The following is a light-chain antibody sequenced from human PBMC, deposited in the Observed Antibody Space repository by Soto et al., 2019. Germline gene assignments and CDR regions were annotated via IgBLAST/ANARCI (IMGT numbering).Light chain of an antibody. J-gene: IGLJ1*01. V-gene: IGLV2-14*01. CDR2: DVS. Sequence: QSALTQPASVSGSPGQSVTISCTGTSRDIGAYDYVSWYQQHPGKAPKLIIYDVSNRPSGVSNRFSGSKSGNTASLIISGLQAEDESDYYCRSYTSSITYVFGTGTKLTVL. CDR1: SRDIGAYDY. CDR3: RSYTSSITYV.